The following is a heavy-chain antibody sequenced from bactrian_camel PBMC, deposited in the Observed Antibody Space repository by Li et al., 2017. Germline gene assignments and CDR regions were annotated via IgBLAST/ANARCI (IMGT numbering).Heavy chain of an antibody. CDR2: QDLNGIS. CDR3: AARGFRGGGRCWPMFWVFYKH. D-gene: IGHD3*01. CDR1: GSARERQC. Sequence: HVQLVESGGGSVQAGGSLRLSCAASGSARERQCMAWFRQAPGKERELVAHQDLNGISTYADSVKGRFTVSMDNDKNTLYLQMNSLNPEDDAMYYCAARGFRGGGRCWPMFWVFYKHRGQGTQVTVS. J-gene: IGHJ4*01. V-gene: IGHV3S53*01.